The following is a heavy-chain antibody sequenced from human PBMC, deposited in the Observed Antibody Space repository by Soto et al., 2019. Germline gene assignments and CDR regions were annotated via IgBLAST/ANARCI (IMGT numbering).Heavy chain of an antibody. D-gene: IGHD2-2*01. Sequence: SETLSLTCTVSGGSISSGGYYWSWIRQHPGKGLEWIGYIYYSGSTYYNPSLKSRVTISVDTSKNQFSLKLSSVTAADTAVYYCARVPREVVPAAISDLWFDPWGQGTLVTVSS. CDR3: ARVPREVVPAAISDLWFDP. J-gene: IGHJ5*02. V-gene: IGHV4-31*03. CDR1: GGSISSGGYY. CDR2: IYYSGST.